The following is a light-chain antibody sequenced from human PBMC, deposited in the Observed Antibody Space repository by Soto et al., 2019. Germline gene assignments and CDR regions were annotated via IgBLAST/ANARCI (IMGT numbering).Light chain of an antibody. CDR3: SSYTSSSTHAV. Sequence: QSALTQPASVSGSPGQSITISCTGTSSDVGGYNYVSWYQQHPGKAPKLMIYEVSNRPSGVSNRFSGSKSGNTASLTISGLQAEDEADYYCSSYTSSSTHAVFGGGTELTVL. J-gene: IGLJ2*01. CDR1: SSDVGGYNY. V-gene: IGLV2-14*01. CDR2: EVS.